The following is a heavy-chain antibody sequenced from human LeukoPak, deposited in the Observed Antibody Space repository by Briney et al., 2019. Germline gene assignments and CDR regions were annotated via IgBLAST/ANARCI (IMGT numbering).Heavy chain of an antibody. Sequence: PSETLSLTCTVSGYSTSSGYYWGWIRQPPGKGLEWIGSIYHSGSTYYNPSLKSRVTISVDTSRNQFSLKLSSVTAADTAVYYCARDSNTIFGVVISNWFDPWGQGTLVTVSS. J-gene: IGHJ5*02. D-gene: IGHD3-3*01. CDR1: GYSTSSGYY. V-gene: IGHV4-38-2*02. CDR3: ARDSNTIFGVVISNWFDP. CDR2: IYHSGST.